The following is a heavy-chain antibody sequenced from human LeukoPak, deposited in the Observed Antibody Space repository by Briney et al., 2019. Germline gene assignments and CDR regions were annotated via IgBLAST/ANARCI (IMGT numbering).Heavy chain of an antibody. V-gene: IGHV1-8*01. D-gene: IGHD3-9*01. CDR3: ARGLYDILTGYYSWYYYYYYGMDV. Sequence: GASVTVSCLASGYTFTSYDLNWVGQATGQGLEWMGWMNPNSGNTGYAQKFQGRVTMTRNTSISTAYMELSSLRSEDTAVYYCARGLYDILTGYYSWYYYYYYGMDVWGQGTTVTVSS. J-gene: IGHJ6*02. CDR1: GYTFTSYD. CDR2: MNPNSGNT.